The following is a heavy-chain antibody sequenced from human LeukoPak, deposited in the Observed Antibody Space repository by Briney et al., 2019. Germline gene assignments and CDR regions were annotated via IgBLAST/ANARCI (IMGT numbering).Heavy chain of an antibody. Sequence: PGGSLRLSCVVSGFTFSNYEMNWVRQAPGKGLEWVSYISSSGSTTYYADSAKGRFTISRDNAKNSLFLQMNGLRAEDTAVYFCARMFEFWGQGTLVTVSS. CDR1: GFTFSNYE. J-gene: IGHJ4*02. CDR3: ARMFEF. V-gene: IGHV3-48*03. CDR2: ISSSGSTT.